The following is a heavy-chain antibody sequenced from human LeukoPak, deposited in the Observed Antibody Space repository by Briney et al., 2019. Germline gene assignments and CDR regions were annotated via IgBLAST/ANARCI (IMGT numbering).Heavy chain of an antibody. Sequence: ASVKVSCKASGYTFTGYYMHWVRQAPGQGLEWMGWINPNSGGTNYAQKFQGRVTMTRDTSVSTAYMELNRLRSDDTAVYYCARAVLLGTDFDYWGQGTLVTISS. CDR3: ARAVLLGTDFDY. CDR2: INPNSGGT. J-gene: IGHJ4*02. D-gene: IGHD5-18*01. CDR1: GYTFTGYY. V-gene: IGHV1-2*02.